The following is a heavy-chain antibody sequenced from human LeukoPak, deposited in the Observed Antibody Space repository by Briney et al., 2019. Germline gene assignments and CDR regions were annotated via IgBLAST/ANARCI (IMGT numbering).Heavy chain of an antibody. D-gene: IGHD3-9*01. Sequence: TGGSLRLSCAASGFTFSSYGMHWVRQAPGKGLEWVAFIRYDGSNKYYADSVKGRFTISRDNSKNTLYLQMNSLRAEDTAVYYCAKEALVLRYFDWLPNYHPYFDYWGQGTLVTVSS. V-gene: IGHV3-30*02. CDR2: IRYDGSNK. CDR1: GFTFSSYG. CDR3: AKEALVLRYFDWLPNYHPYFDY. J-gene: IGHJ4*02.